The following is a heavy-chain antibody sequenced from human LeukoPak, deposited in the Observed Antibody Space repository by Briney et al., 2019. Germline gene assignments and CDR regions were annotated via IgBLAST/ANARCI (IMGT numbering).Heavy chain of an antibody. CDR1: GYTFTGYY. D-gene: IGHD3-3*01. CDR3: ARDFLTYYDFWSGYYDAFDI. Sequence: GASVKVSCKASGYTFTGYYMHWVRQAPGQGLEWMGWINPNSGGTNYAQKFQGRVTMTRDTSISTAYMELSRLRSDDTAVYYCARDFLTYYDFWSGYYDAFDIWGQGTMVTVSS. CDR2: INPNSGGT. V-gene: IGHV1-2*02. J-gene: IGHJ3*02.